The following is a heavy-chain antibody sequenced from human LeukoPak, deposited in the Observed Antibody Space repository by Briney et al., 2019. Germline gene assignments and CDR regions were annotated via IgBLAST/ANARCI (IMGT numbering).Heavy chain of an antibody. J-gene: IGHJ4*02. D-gene: IGHD3-10*01. CDR3: ARVSGEADWGPDY. CDR2: ISSGGSSK. CDR1: GFTFSLSA. Sequence: GGSLRLSCAASGFTFSLSAFNWVRQAPGRGLEWVSFISSGGSSKYYADSVKGRFTISRDNTRTSLYLQMSSLRVEDTAVYYCARVSGEADWGPDYWGLGTLVTVSS. V-gene: IGHV3-48*03.